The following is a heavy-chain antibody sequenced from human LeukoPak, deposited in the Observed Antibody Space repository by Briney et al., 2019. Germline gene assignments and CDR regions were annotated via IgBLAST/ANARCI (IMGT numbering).Heavy chain of an antibody. V-gene: IGHV1-69*01. CDR3: ARAPSLVGATHFDY. Sequence: SVKVSCKASGGTFSSYAISWVRQAPGQGLEWMGGIIPIFGTANYAQRFQGRVTITADESTSTAYMELSSLRSEDTAVYYCARAPSLVGATHFDYWGQGTLVTVSS. D-gene: IGHD1-26*01. CDR1: GGTFSSYA. CDR2: IIPIFGTA. J-gene: IGHJ4*02.